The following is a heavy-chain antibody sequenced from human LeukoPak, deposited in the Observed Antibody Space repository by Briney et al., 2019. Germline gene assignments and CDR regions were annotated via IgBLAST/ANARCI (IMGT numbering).Heavy chain of an antibody. Sequence: SVKVSCKASGGTFSSYAISWVRQAPGQGLEWMGRIIPILGIANYAQKFQGRVTITADKSTSTAYMELSSLRSEDTAVYYCARAGRMLNYYDSSGYYPSYYFDYWGQGTLVTVSS. CDR3: ARAGRMLNYYDSSGYYPSYYFDY. V-gene: IGHV1-69*04. CDR2: IIPILGIA. D-gene: IGHD3-22*01. CDR1: GGTFSSYA. J-gene: IGHJ4*02.